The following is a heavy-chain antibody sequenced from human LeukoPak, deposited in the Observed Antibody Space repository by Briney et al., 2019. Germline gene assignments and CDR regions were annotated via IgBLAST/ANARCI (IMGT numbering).Heavy chain of an antibody. Sequence: GGSLRLSCAASGFTFSSYCMHWVRHGPGKGLVWVSCISGDGTNTSYADSVKGRFTISRDNAKNTLYLQTDVLRGVDTAVYYCARAIGESQGGYWGQGTLVTVSP. D-gene: IGHD3-10*01. CDR1: GFTFSSYC. CDR3: ARAIGESQGGY. V-gene: IGHV3-74*01. J-gene: IGHJ4*02. CDR2: ISGDGTNT.